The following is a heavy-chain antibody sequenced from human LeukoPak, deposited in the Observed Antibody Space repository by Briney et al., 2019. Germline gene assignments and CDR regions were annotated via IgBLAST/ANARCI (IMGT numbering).Heavy chain of an antibody. J-gene: IGHJ5*02. D-gene: IGHD2-2*01. CDR2: ISSSGSTI. V-gene: IGHV3-11*04. Sequence: GGSLRLSCAASGFTFSDYYMSWIRQAPGKGLEWVSYISSSGSTIYYADSVKGRFTISRDNAKNSLYLQMNSLRAEDTAVYYCARRVVVVPAAPNWFDPWGQGTLVTVSS. CDR3: ARRVVVVPAAPNWFDP. CDR1: GFTFSDYY.